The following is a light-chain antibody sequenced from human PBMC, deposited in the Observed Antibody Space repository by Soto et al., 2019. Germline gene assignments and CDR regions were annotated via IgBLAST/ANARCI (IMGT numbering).Light chain of an antibody. J-gene: IGKJ1*01. CDR3: QQYNNWPPWT. CDR1: QSIRTD. V-gene: IGKV3D-15*01. Sequence: EIVMTQSPATLSVSPGERATLSCRASQSIRTDLAWYQQKPGQGPRLLIYDASTRATGIPARFSGSGSGTEFTLTISSLQSEDFAVYYCQQYNNWPPWTFGQGTKVDIK. CDR2: DAS.